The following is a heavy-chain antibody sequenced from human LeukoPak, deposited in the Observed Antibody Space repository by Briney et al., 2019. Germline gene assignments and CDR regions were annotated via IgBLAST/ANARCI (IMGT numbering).Heavy chain of an antibody. CDR2: IKKDASEE. J-gene: IGHJ4*02. CDR1: GFTFSDYY. Sequence: GGSLRLSCAASGFTFSDYYMSWIRQAPGKGLEWVANIKKDASEEYYVDSVKGRLTISRDNAKISLYLQMNSLRAEDTAVYYCARDKGGYDYTGPIDFWGQGTLVTVSS. V-gene: IGHV3-7*01. D-gene: IGHD5-12*01. CDR3: ARDKGGYDYTGPIDF.